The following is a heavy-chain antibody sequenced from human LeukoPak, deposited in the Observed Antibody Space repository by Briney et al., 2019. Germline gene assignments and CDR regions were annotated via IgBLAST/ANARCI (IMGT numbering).Heavy chain of an antibody. V-gene: IGHV1-2*02. D-gene: IGHD3-22*01. CDR3: ARSNYHDSSGYYFL. CDR1: GYTFTSYY. J-gene: IGHJ4*02. CDR2: MNPNSGAT. Sequence: ASVKVSCKASGYTFTSYYMHWVRQAPGQGLEWMGWMNPNSGATNYAQKFQGRVTMTRDTSSSTAYMELRRLTSDDTAVYYCARSNYHDSSGYYFLWGQGTLVTVSS.